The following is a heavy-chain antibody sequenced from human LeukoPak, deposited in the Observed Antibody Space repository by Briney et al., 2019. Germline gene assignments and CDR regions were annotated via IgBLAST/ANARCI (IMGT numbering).Heavy chain of an antibody. J-gene: IGHJ4*02. D-gene: IGHD3-3*01. CDR2: IWYDGSNK. CDR1: GFTFSIYA. Sequence: GGSLRLSCAASGFTFSIYAMSWVRQAPGKGLEWVAVIWYDGSNKYYADSVKGRFTISRDNSKNTLYLQMNSLRAEDTAVYYCARDYDFWSGYSTKYYFDYWGQGTLVTVSS. V-gene: IGHV3-33*08. CDR3: ARDYDFWSGYSTKYYFDY.